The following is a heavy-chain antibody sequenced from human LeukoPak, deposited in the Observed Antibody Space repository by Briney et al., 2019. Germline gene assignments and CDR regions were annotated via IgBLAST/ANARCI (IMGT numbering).Heavy chain of an antibody. D-gene: IGHD6-6*01. V-gene: IGHV3-23*01. CDR3: ANAETGAARPLDY. Sequence: PGGSLRLPCAASGFTFSSYAMSWVRQAPGKGLEWVSAISGSGGSTYYADSVKGRFTISRDNSKNTLYLQMNSLRAEDTAVYYCANAETGAARPLDYWGQGTLVTVSS. CDR1: GFTFSSYA. J-gene: IGHJ4*02. CDR2: ISGSGGST.